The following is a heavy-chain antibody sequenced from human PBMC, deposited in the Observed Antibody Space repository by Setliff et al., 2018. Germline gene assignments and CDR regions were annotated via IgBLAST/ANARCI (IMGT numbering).Heavy chain of an antibody. CDR3: ARGVGAMGDY. V-gene: IGHV1-8*01. J-gene: IGHJ4*02. Sequence: ASVKVSCKASGYTFINYDINWVRQATGRGLEWMGWLNPNISATFYAPKFQGRVTMTRDTSTSTFYMELSSLRSEDTAVYYCARGVGAMGDYWGQGTLVTVSS. CDR2: LNPNISAT. CDR1: GYTFINYD. D-gene: IGHD1-26*01.